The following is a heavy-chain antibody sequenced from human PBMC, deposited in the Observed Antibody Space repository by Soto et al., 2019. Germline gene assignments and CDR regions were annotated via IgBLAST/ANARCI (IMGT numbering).Heavy chain of an antibody. CDR1: GGSISSSSYY. Sequence: PSETLSLTCTVSGGSISSSSYYWGWIRQPPGKGLEWIGSIYYSGSTNYNPSLKSRVTISVDTSKNQFSLKLSSVTAADTAVYYCARDLRFLEWLEGGYMDVWGKGTTVTVSS. CDR2: IYYSGST. J-gene: IGHJ6*03. D-gene: IGHD3-3*01. V-gene: IGHV4-39*07. CDR3: ARDLRFLEWLEGGYMDV.